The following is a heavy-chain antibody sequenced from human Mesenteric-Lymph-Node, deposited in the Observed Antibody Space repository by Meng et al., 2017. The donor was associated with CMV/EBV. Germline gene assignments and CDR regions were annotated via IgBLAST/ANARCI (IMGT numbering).Heavy chain of an antibody. J-gene: IGHJ4*02. CDR1: FTVSSYA. D-gene: IGHD2-15*01. CDR2: ISYDGSNK. CDR3: AKEEDIVVVVAATVLDY. V-gene: IGHV3-30-3*02. Sequence: FTVSSYAMHGVRQAPGKGLEWVAVISYDGSNKYYADSVKGRFTISRDNSKNTLYLQMNSLRAEDTAVYYCAKEEDIVVVVAATVLDYWGQGTLVTVSS.